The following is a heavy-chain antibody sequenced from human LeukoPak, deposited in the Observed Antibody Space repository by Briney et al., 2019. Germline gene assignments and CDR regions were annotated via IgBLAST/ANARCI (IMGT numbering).Heavy chain of an antibody. CDR2: ISGSGGST. V-gene: IGHV3-23*01. J-gene: IGHJ6*02. D-gene: IGHD6-13*01. Sequence: QPGGSLRLSCAASGFTFSSYAMSWVRQAPGKGLEWVSAISGSGGSTYYADSVKGRFTISRDNSKNTLYLQMNSLRAEDTAVYYCARDLGYSSSWYLLQYYYYGMDVWGQGTTVTVSS. CDR3: ARDLGYSSSWYLLQYYYYGMDV. CDR1: GFTFSSYA.